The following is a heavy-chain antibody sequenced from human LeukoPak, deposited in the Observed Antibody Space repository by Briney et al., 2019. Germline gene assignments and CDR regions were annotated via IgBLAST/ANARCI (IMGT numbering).Heavy chain of an antibody. CDR1: GGSISSGSYY. CDR3: AREWAYYDPSDWFDP. V-gene: IGHV4-61*02. D-gene: IGHD3-3*01. CDR2: IYTSGST. Sequence: SQTLSLTCTVSGGSISSGSYYWSWIRQPAGKGLEWIGRIYTSGSTNYNPSLKSRVTISVDTSKNQFSLKLSSVTAADTAVYYRAREWAYYDPSDWFDPWGQGTLVTVSS. J-gene: IGHJ5*02.